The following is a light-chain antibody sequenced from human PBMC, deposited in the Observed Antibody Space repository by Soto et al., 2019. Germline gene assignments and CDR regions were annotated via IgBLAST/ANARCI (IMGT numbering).Light chain of an antibody. Sequence: QSVLTQPPSVSGAQGQRVTISCTGSSSNIGAGYDVHWYQQLPGTAPKLLTYGNSNRPSGVPDRFSGSKSGTSASLAITGLQAEDEADYYCQSYDSSLSGNVVFGGGTKLTVL. CDR1: SSNIGAGYD. CDR3: QSYDSSLSGNVV. CDR2: GNS. J-gene: IGLJ2*01. V-gene: IGLV1-40*01.